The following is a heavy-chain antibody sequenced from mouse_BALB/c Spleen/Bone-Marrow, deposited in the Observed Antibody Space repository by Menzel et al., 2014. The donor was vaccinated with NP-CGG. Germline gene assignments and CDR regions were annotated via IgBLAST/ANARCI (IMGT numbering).Heavy chain of an antibody. J-gene: IGHJ2*01. CDR3: AREEDFFDY. Sequence: VKLVESGAELVKPGTSVKMSCKASGYTFTSYWMHWVKQRPGQGLEWIGDIYPGTNSTNYNEKFKTKATLTVDTSSSTAYMQLSSPTSGDSAVYYCAREEDFFDYWGQGTTLTVSS. CDR1: GYTFTSYW. CDR2: IYPGTNST. V-gene: IGHV1-55*01.